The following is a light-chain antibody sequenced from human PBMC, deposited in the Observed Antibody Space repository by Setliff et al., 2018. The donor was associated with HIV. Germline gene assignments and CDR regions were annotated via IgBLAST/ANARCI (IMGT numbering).Light chain of an antibody. CDR3: SSYTGSTLYV. CDR2: EVR. J-gene: IGLJ1*01. V-gene: IGLV2-14*01. CDR1: SSDVGGYNY. Sequence: QSVLTQPASVSGSPGQSITISCTGTSSDVGGYNYVSWYQHYPGKAPKLMISEVRNRASGVSSRFSGSKSGNTASLTISGLQTEDEGDYYCSSYTGSTLYVFGTGTKVTVL.